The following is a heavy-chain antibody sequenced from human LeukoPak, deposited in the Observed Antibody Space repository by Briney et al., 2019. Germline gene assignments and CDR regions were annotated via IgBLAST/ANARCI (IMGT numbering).Heavy chain of an antibody. D-gene: IGHD2-21*01. CDR1: GGSISSYY. Sequence: GSLRLSCAASGGSISSYYWSWIRQPPGKGLEWIGYIYYSGSTNYNPSLKSRVTISVDTSKNQFSLKLSSVTAADTAVYYCATHAGGDGYFDYWGQGTLVTVSS. CDR3: ATHAGGDGYFDY. CDR2: IYYSGST. V-gene: IGHV4-59*01. J-gene: IGHJ4*02.